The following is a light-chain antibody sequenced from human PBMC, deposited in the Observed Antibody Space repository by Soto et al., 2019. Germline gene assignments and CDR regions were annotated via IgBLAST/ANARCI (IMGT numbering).Light chain of an antibody. CDR3: QHYGTSPPT. CDR2: GAS. CDR1: QRVFYSSY. V-gene: IGKV3-20*01. Sequence: PGERATISCRASQRVFYSSYLAWYQQKPGQAPRLLMYGASSRATGIPNRFSAIGSGTDCTLTIRRLEPEDGAVYDGQHYGTSPPTFGQGTKVDIK. J-gene: IGKJ1*01.